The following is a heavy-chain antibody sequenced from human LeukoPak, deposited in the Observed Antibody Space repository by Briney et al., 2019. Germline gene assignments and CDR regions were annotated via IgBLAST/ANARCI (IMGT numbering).Heavy chain of an antibody. CDR2: ISYDGSNK. CDR1: GFTFSSYG. CDR3: AKAAGYDYGDYGARGPYYFDY. V-gene: IGHV3-30*18. Sequence: PGGSLRLSCAASGFTFSSYGMRWVRQAPGKGLEWVAVISYDGSNKYYADSVKGRFTISRDNSKNTLYLQMNSLRAEDTAVYYCAKAAGYDYGDYGARGPYYFDYWGQGTLVTVSS. J-gene: IGHJ4*02. D-gene: IGHD4-17*01.